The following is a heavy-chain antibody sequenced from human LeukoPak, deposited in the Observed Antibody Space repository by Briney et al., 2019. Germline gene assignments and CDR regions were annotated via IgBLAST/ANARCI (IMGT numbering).Heavy chain of an antibody. D-gene: IGHD6-19*01. CDR3: ARGLSLRSSGWYYWDYYYYMDV. V-gene: IGHV1-2*02. CDR1: GDTFTGYY. J-gene: IGHJ6*03. CDR2: SNPNSGGT. Sequence: ASVKVSCKASGDTFTGYYMPWVRQAPGQGLEWMGWSNPNSGGTNYAQKFQGRVTMTRNTSISTAYMELSSLRSEDTAVYYCARGLSLRSSGWYYWDYYYYMDVWGKGTTVTISS.